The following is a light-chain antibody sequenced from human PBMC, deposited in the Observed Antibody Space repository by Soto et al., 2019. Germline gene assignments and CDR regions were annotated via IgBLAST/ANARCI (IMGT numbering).Light chain of an antibody. V-gene: IGKV1-5*03. CDR3: QQYNSYSPT. J-gene: IGKJ1*01. CDR1: QGISSY. Sequence: QSPSFLSASVGDRVTITCRASQGISSYLAWYQQKAGKAPNLLIYKASRLESGVPSRFSGSGSETEFTLTISGLQPGDSATYYCQQYNSYSPTFGQGTKVDIK. CDR2: KAS.